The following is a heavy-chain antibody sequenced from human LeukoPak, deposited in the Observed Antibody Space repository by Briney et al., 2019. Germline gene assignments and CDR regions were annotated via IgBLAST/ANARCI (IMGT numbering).Heavy chain of an antibody. Sequence: SQTLSLTCTVSGGSISSGSYYWSWIRQPAGKGLEWIGRVYSSGSTNYTPSLKSRVTISVDTSKNQFSLKLSSVTAADTAVYYCARGGFSSGWYRSGVIDYWGQGTLVTVSS. J-gene: IGHJ4*02. CDR3: ARGGFSSGWYRSGVIDY. D-gene: IGHD6-19*01. CDR2: VYSSGST. CDR1: GGSISSGSYY. V-gene: IGHV4-61*02.